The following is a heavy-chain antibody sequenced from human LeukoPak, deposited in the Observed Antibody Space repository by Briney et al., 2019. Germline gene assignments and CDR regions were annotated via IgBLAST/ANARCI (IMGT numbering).Heavy chain of an antibody. D-gene: IGHD3/OR15-3a*01. J-gene: IGHJ4*02. CDR1: GFTFSNYW. Sequence: PGGSLRLSCAASGFTFSNYWMHWVRQAPGKGLVWVSRIRTDGDTSLADSVRSRFTIFRENSKDTLYLEMNSLGAEGTAVYYCARDARDCDPFDYWGQGTLVTVSS. CDR2: IRTDGDT. CDR3: ARDARDCDPFDY. V-gene: IGHV3-74*01.